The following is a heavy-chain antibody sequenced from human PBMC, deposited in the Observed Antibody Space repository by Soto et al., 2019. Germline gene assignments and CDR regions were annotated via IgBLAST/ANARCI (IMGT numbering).Heavy chain of an antibody. CDR3: SRFIMVGGWFDPNYYHGMDV. CDR1: GYTFSNYG. J-gene: IGHJ6*02. Sequence: QAQLLQSGAEVKKPGASVTVSCKTSGYTFSNYGINWVRQAPGQGPEWMGWISGHNGNTNYAQTVQGRVTMTTDTSTGTVYMELRSLKSDDAAIYYCSRFIMVGGWFDPNYYHGMDVWGQGTTVTVSS. CDR2: ISGHNGNT. V-gene: IGHV1-18*01. D-gene: IGHD6-19*01.